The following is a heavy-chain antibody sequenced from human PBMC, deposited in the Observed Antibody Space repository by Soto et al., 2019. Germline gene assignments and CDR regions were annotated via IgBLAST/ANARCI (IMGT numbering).Heavy chain of an antibody. CDR3: AKVIPLSGSYYPDY. CDR1: GFTFSSYA. Sequence: EVQLLESGGGLVQPGGSLRLSCAASGFTFSSYAMSWVRQAPGKGQEWVSAISGSGGSTYYADSVKGRFTISIDNSKNTLYLQMNILRAEDTVVSYCAKVIPLSGSYYPDYWGQGTLVTVSS. CDR2: ISGSGGST. V-gene: IGHV3-23*01. J-gene: IGHJ4*02. D-gene: IGHD1-26*01.